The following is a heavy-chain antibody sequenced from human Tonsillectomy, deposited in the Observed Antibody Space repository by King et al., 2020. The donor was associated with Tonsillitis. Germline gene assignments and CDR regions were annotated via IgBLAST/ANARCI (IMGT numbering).Heavy chain of an antibody. J-gene: IGHJ5*02. D-gene: IGHD3-10*01. Sequence: VQLVESGGGLVQPGGSLRLSCAASGFAFSDYAMSWVRQAPGKGLEWVSAISGSGGSTYYPDSVKGRFTISRDNSKNTLYLQMNSLRAEDTAVYYCAKSLAGISGWFDPWGQGTLVTVSS. V-gene: IGHV3-23*04. CDR1: GFAFSDYA. CDR2: ISGSGGST. CDR3: AKSLAGISGWFDP.